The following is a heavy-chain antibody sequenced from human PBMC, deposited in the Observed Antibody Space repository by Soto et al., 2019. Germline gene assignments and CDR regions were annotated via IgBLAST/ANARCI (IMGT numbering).Heavy chain of an antibody. CDR1: GFTFSSYG. Sequence: AGGSLRLSCAASGFTFSSYGMHWVRQAPGKGLEWVAAISHDGTNKNYGDSVKGRFTISRDNSKKTLYLQMNSLRPEDTALYYCAKDEYYYSRSGYYIFDSWGQGTLVTVSS. CDR3: AKDEYYYSRSGYYIFDS. V-gene: IGHV3-30*18. CDR2: ISHDGTNK. D-gene: IGHD3-22*01. J-gene: IGHJ4*02.